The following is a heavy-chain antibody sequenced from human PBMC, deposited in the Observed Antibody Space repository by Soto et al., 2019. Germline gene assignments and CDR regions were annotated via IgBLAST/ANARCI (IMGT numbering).Heavy chain of an antibody. V-gene: IGHV4-39*01. CDR3: ARHYYDSSGYPSPGFDY. Sequence: QLQLQESGPGLVKPSETLSLTCTVSGGSISSSSYYWGWIRQPPGKGLEWIGSIYYSGSTYYNPSLKSRVTISVDTSKNQFSLKLSSVTAADTAVYYCARHYYDSSGYPSPGFDYWGQGTLVTVSS. CDR1: GGSISSSSYY. J-gene: IGHJ4*02. D-gene: IGHD3-22*01. CDR2: IYYSGST.